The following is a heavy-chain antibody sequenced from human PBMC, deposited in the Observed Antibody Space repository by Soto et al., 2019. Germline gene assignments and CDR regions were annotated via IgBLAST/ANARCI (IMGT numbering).Heavy chain of an antibody. V-gene: IGHV1-3*01. J-gene: IGHJ6*02. Sequence: QVQLVQSGAEVKKPGASVKVSCKASGYTFTSYAMHWVRQAPGQRLEWMGWINAGNGNTKYSQKFQGRVTITRDTSASTAHMELSSLRSEDTAVYYCASRQAVAGTNYYYYGMDVWGQGTTVTVSS. CDR3: ASRQAVAGTNYYYYGMDV. CDR1: GYTFTSYA. CDR2: INAGNGNT. D-gene: IGHD6-19*01.